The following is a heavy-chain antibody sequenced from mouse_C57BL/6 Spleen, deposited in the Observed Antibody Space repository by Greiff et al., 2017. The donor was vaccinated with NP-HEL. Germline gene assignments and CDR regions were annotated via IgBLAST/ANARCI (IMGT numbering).Heavy chain of an antibody. CDR1: GYTFTSYW. J-gene: IGHJ2*02. D-gene: IGHD2-3*01. CDR3: ARADGYYVDDY. Sequence: QVQLQQPGAELVKPGASVKLSCKASGYTFTSYWITWVKQRPGQGLEWIGDINPGNGSTNYNPKFKSKATLTVDTSSSPAYMQLSSLTSEDSAVYYCARADGYYVDDYWGQGTSLTVSS. V-gene: IGHV1-55*01. CDR2: INPGNGST.